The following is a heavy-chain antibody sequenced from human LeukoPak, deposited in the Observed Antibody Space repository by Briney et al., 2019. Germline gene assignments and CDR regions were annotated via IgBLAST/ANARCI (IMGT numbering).Heavy chain of an antibody. CDR1: GFTFNSYA. V-gene: IGHV3-48*01. CDR3: ARGDPIYDFWSGGDH. D-gene: IGHD3-3*01. CDR2: ISSSSNII. J-gene: IGHJ4*02. Sequence: QTGGSLRLSCAASGFTFNSYAFNWVRQAPGKGLEWVSYISSSSNIIYYADSVKGRFTISRDNARNFLYLQMNSLRAEDTAVYYCARGDPIYDFWSGGDHWGQGSLVSVSS.